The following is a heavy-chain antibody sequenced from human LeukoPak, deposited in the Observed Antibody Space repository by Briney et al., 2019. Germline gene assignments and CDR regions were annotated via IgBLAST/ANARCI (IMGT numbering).Heavy chain of an antibody. J-gene: IGHJ5*02. V-gene: IGHV4-59*01. CDR2: IYYSGSN. CDR3: ARTTEDCSSTSCYQYWFDP. Sequence: SETLSLTCTVSGGSISSYYWSWIRQPPGKGLEWIGYIYYSGSNNYNPSLKSRVTISVDTSKNQISLKVRSVTAADTAVYYCARTTEDCSSTSCYQYWFDPWGQGTLVTVSS. CDR1: GGSISSYY. D-gene: IGHD2-2*01.